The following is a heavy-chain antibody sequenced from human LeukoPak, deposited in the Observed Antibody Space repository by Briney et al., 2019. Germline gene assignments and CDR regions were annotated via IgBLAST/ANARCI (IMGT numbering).Heavy chain of an antibody. CDR1: VFTFSSYA. Sequence: PGRSLRLSCAASVFTFSSYAMHCVRQAPGKGLEWVAFIWYDGSNKDYTDSVKGRFTISRDNAKNRLHLQMNSLRAEDTAVYYCPKDYRGYYESSAWDYWGQGTLVTVSS. D-gene: IGHD3-22*01. CDR2: IWYDGSNK. J-gene: IGHJ4*02. V-gene: IGHV3-33*06. CDR3: PKDYRGYYESSAWDY.